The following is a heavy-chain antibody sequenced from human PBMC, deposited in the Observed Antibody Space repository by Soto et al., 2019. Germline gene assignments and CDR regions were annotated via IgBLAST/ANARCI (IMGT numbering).Heavy chain of an antibody. J-gene: IGHJ1*01. Sequence: SETLSLICSLYSGSLSGYYCSWIRQPPGTGLGWIGESSPCGTTNYSTSLKCRGSISVDTSKNQFSLNLTSLTAADTAVYYCARAQKVSGWGQTHPDFWGQGSLVTVSS. D-gene: IGHD6-25*01. CDR1: SGSLSGYY. V-gene: IGHV4-34*01. CDR3: ARAQKVSGWGQTHPDF. CDR2: SSPCGTT.